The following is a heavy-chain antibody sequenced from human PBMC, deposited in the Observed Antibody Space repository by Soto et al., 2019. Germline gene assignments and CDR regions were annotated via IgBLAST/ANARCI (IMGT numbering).Heavy chain of an antibody. CDR2: INPNSGGT. J-gene: IGHJ4*02. CDR1: GHTFSAYY. D-gene: IGHD2-2*01. V-gene: IGHV1-2*02. Sequence: ASVKVSCKPSGHTFSAYYIHWVRQAPGQGLEWMGWINPNSGGTNYAQKFQGRVTMTRDTSSRTVYMELSRLTSDDTAVYYCARERDCSSTSCDFDYWGQGTLVTVSS. CDR3: ARERDCSSTSCDFDY.